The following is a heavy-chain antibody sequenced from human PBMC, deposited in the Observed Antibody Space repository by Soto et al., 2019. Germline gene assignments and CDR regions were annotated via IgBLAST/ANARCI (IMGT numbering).Heavy chain of an antibody. D-gene: IGHD3-22*01. CDR3: ARNRNYYDT. V-gene: IGHV4-59*01. J-gene: IGHJ5*02. CDR2: IYYSGST. CDR1: CGSINNY. Sequence: SETLSLTCTVSCGSINNYWSWIRQPPGKGLEWIGYIYYSGSTNYNPSLKSRVTISVDTSKNQFSLKLTSVTAADTAVYYCARNRNYYDTWGQGTLVTVSS.